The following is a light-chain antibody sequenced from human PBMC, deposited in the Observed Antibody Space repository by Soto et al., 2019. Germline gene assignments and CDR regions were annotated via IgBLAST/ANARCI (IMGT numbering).Light chain of an antibody. CDR1: QSVSSSY. V-gene: IGKV3-15*01. Sequence: EIVLTQSPGTLSLSPVERATLSCMASQSVSSSYLAWYQQKPGQAPRLLIYDASTRAAGIPPRFSGSGSGTEFTLTISSLQSEDFAVYYCQQYNKWPLTFGGGTKVDIK. CDR2: DAS. CDR3: QQYNKWPLT. J-gene: IGKJ4*01.